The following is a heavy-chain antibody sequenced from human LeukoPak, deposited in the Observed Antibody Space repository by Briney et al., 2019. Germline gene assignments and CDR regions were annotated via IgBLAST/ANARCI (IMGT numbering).Heavy chain of an antibody. D-gene: IGHD5-18*01. J-gene: IGHJ3*02. CDR2: IKQDGSEK. CDR3: AKDGNGYSYGFDAFDI. CDR1: GFTFSSYW. V-gene: IGHV3-7*03. Sequence: GGSLRLSCAASGFTFSSYWMSWVRQAPGKGLEWVANIKQDGSEKYYVDSVKGRFTISRDNAKNSLYLQMNSLRAEDTAVYYCAKDGNGYSYGFDAFDIWGQGTMVTVSS.